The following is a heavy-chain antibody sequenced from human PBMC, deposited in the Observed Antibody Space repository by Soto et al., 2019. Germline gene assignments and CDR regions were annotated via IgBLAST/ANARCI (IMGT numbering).Heavy chain of an antibody. CDR1: GFTFSSYG. CDR3: ARDYDSSGYPRYYFDY. CDR2: IWYDGSNK. Sequence: PGRSLRLSCAASGFTFSSYGMNWVRQAPGKGLEWVAVIWYDGSNKYYADSVKGRFTISRDNSKNTLYLQMNSLRAEDTAVYYCARDYDSSGYPRYYFDYWGQGTLVTVS. D-gene: IGHD3-22*01. V-gene: IGHV3-33*08. J-gene: IGHJ4*02.